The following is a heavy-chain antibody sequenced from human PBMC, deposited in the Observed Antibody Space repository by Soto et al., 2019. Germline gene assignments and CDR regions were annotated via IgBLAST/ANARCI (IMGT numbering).Heavy chain of an antibody. CDR1: GYTFTSYY. CDR3: VRDLLTLGVSPGYPYLNFDY. J-gene: IGHJ4*02. V-gene: IGHV1-46*01. Sequence: GASVKVSCKASGYTFTSYYMHWVRQAPGQGLEWMGIINPSGGSTSYAQKFQGRVTMTRDTSTSTVYMELSSLRSEDTAVYYCVRDLLTLGVSPGYPYLNFDYWGQGTLVTVSS. CDR2: INPSGGST. D-gene: IGHD3-16*02.